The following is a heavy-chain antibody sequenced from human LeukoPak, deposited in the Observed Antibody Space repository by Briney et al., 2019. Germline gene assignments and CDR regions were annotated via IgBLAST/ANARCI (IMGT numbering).Heavy chain of an antibody. CDR1: GFTFSSYS. V-gene: IGHV3-21*03. CDR3: TSHSSFGILGN. D-gene: IGHD2-21*01. J-gene: IGHJ4*02. CDR2: ISSSSSYI. Sequence: GGSLRLSCAASGFTFSSYSMNWVRQAPGKGLEWVSSISSSSSYIYYADSVKGRFTISRDNAKNSLYLQMNSLKTEDTAVYYCTSHSSFGILGNWGQGTLVTVSS.